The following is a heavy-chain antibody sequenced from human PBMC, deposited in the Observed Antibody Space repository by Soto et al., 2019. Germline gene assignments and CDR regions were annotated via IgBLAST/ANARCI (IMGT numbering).Heavy chain of an antibody. Sequence: PETLSVTCTVSGGSISSYYWSWIRQPPGKGLEWIGYIYYSGSTNYNPSLKRRVTISVDTSKNQFSLKLSSVTAADTAVYYCARVMSYSWFDPWGQGTLVNVSS. D-gene: IGHD3-16*01. CDR2: IYYSGST. V-gene: IGHV4-59*01. J-gene: IGHJ5*02. CDR1: GGSISSYY. CDR3: ARVMSYSWFDP.